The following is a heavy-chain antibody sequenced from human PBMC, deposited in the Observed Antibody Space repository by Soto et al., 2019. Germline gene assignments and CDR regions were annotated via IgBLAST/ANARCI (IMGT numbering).Heavy chain of an antibody. D-gene: IGHD3-10*01. CDR2: IYYSGST. CDR1: GGSISSSSYY. Sequence: SETLSLTCTVSGGSISSSSYYWVWIRQPPGKGLEWIGSIYYSGSTYYNPSLKSRVTISVDTSKNQFSLKLGSVTAADTAVYYCGRSRITMVRGVITGYYYYYGMDVWCQGTTVT. J-gene: IGHJ6*02. V-gene: IGHV4-39*01. CDR3: GRSRITMVRGVITGYYYYYGMDV.